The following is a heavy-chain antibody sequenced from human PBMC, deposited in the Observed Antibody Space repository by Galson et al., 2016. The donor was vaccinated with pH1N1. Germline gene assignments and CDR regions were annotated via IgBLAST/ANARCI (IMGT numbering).Heavy chain of an antibody. Sequence: SVKVSCKASGDTFNSYAFNWVRQAPGQGLEWMGRVIAIFNTPNYAREFQGRVTITADESTSTAYMELSSLRSEDTAVYYFATTRWTPSQGVISQFFAQGGQGTQVTVSS. D-gene: IGHD4-23*01. CDR1: GDTFNSYA. CDR3: ATTRWTPSQGVISQFFAQ. J-gene: IGHJ4*02. V-gene: IGHV1-69*13. CDR2: VIAIFNTP.